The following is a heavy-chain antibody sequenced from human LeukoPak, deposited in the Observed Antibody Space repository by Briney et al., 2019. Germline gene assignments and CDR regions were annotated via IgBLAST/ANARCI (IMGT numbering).Heavy chain of an antibody. V-gene: IGHV4-38-2*01. D-gene: IGHD3-3*01. CDR1: GYSISSGYY. CDR3: ASGGEFTVFGVVTPDS. CDR2: IYHSGST. Sequence: SETLSLTCAVSGYSISSGYYWGWIRQPPGKGLEWIGSIYHSGSTNYNPSLKSRVTISVDTSKNQFSLKLSSVTAADTAVYYCASGGEFTVFGVVTPDSWGLGTLVTVSS. J-gene: IGHJ4*02.